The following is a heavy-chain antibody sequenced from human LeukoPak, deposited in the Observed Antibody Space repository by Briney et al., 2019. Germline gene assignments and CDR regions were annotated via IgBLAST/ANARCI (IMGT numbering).Heavy chain of an antibody. J-gene: IGHJ4*02. CDR3: ARDRPLDADDYYGFYYFDY. Sequence: ASVKVSCKASGYTFTGYYMHWVRQAPGQGLEWMGWINPHSCGTNHAQKFQGRVAMTRDTSISTAYMELSRLRSDDTAVYYCARDRPLDADDYYGFYYFDYWGQGTLVTVSS. CDR2: INPHSCGT. CDR1: GYTFTGYY. V-gene: IGHV1-2*02. D-gene: IGHD3-10*01.